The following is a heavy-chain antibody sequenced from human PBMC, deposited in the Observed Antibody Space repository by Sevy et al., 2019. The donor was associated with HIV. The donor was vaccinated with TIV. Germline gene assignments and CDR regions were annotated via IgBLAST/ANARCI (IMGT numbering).Heavy chain of an antibody. D-gene: IGHD3-10*01. J-gene: IGHJ5*02. V-gene: IGHV3-53*01. CDR1: GFTVNSDS. CDR2: VYRGGTT. Sequence: GGSLRLSCAASGFTVNSDSMSWVRQAPGKGLEWVSVVYRGGTTYYADAVKGRFTISRDNSKNILYLQMNSLRAEDTAVYYCARHISFGELGSWFDPWGQGSLVTVSS. CDR3: ARHISFGELGSWFDP.